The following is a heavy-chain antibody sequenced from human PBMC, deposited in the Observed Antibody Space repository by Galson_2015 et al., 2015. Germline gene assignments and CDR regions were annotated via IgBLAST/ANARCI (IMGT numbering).Heavy chain of an antibody. CDR2: IRSKAYGGTT. J-gene: IGHJ6*02. V-gene: IGHV3-49*03. Sequence: SLRLSCAASGFTFGDYAMSWFRQAPGKGLEWVGFIRSKAYGGTTEYAASVKGRFTISRDDSKSIAYLQMNSLKTEDTAVYYCARESYDILTGPLYGMDVWGQGITVTVSS. CDR3: ARESYDILTGPLYGMDV. CDR1: GFTFGDYA. D-gene: IGHD3-9*01.